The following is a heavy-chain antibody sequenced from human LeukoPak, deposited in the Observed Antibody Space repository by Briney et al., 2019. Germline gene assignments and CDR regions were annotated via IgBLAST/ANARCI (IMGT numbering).Heavy chain of an antibody. V-gene: IGHV4-59*01. Sequence: SETLFLTCTVSGGSISSYYWSWIRQPPGKGLEWIGYIYYSGSTNYNPSLKSRVTISVDTSKNQFSLKLSSVTAADTAVYYCARDIGSGNDYWGQGTLVTVSS. D-gene: IGHD1-1*01. J-gene: IGHJ4*02. CDR2: IYYSGST. CDR1: GGSISSYY. CDR3: ARDIGSGNDY.